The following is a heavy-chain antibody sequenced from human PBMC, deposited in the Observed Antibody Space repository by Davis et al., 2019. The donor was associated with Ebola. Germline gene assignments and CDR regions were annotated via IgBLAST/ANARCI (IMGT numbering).Heavy chain of an antibody. CDR2: ISSGSGTI. D-gene: IGHD6-19*01. J-gene: IGHJ4*02. V-gene: IGHV3-48*04. Sequence: GGSLRLSCVGSGFTFSDYSLNWVRQAPGKGLEWVSYISSGSGTIHYADSVKGRFTISRDNAKNSLYLQMNSLRAEDTAVYYCARDTGYSSGGFDYWGQGTLFTVSS. CDR1: GFTFSDYS. CDR3: ARDTGYSSGGFDY.